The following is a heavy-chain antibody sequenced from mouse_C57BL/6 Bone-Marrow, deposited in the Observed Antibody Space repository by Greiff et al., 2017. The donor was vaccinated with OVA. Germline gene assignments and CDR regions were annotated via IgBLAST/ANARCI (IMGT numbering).Heavy chain of an antibody. CDR1: GYTFTDYE. D-gene: IGHD2-12*01. J-gene: IGHJ4*01. CDR2: IDPETGGT. V-gene: IGHV1-15*01. Sequence: VKLQQSGAELVRPGASVTLSCKASGYTFTDYEMHWVKQTPVHGLEWIGAIDPETGGTASNQKFKGKAILTADKSSSTAYMELRSLTSEDSAVYYGTRGYSYYYAIDYWGQGTSVTVSS. CDR3: TRGYSYYYAIDY.